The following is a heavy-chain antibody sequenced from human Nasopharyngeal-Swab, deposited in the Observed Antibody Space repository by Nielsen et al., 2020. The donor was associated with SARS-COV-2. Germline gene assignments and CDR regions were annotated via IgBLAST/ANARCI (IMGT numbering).Heavy chain of an antibody. D-gene: IGHD3-22*01. J-gene: IGHJ6*02. CDR3: ARTDSSGYYPVTYYYYGMDV. Sequence: VRQMPGKGLEWVAVVSYDGSNKYYADSVKGRFTISRDNSKNTLYLQMNSLRAEDTAVYYCARTDSSGYYPVTYYYYGMDVWGQGTTVTVSS. CDR2: VSYDGSNK. V-gene: IGHV3-30-3*01.